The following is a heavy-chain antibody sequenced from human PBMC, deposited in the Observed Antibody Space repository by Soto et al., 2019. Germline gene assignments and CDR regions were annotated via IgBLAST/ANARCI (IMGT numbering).Heavy chain of an antibody. CDR1: GDSITAYY. CDR2: IYHNGET. CDR3: ARDKGVEFLKGSGMDV. J-gene: IGHJ6*02. Sequence: QMQLQESGPGLVKPSETLSLICSVSGDSITAYYLSWLRQSPGKELEWIGYIYHNGETNYNPSLKSRVTISADTSKTQFSLRLSSVTAADTGVYYCARDKGVEFLKGSGMDVWGQGTTVIVSS. D-gene: IGHD3-10*01. V-gene: IGHV4-59*01.